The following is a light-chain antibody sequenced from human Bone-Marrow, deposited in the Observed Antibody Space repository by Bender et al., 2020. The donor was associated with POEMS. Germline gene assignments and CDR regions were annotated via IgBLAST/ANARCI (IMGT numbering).Light chain of an antibody. CDR1: SSNMGAGYG. CDR3: QSYDISLSGWV. J-gene: IGLJ3*02. V-gene: IGLV1-40*01. CDR2: NNA. Sequence: QSVLTQPPSVSGAPGQTVTISCTGTSSNMGAGYGVYWYQQLPGTAPKLLIYNNAKRPSGVPERISGSKSGTSASLAITGLQAEDEADYYCQSYDISLSGWVFGGGTKLTAL.